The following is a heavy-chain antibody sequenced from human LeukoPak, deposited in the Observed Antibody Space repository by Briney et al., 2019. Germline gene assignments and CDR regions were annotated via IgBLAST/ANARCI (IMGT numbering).Heavy chain of an antibody. Sequence: ASVKVSCKASGYTFTGYYMHWVRQAPGQGLEWMGWINPNSGGTNYAQKFQGRVTMTRDTSISTAYLQWSSLKASDTAMYYCARPGVEMATILQLPYYGSDYYYYYMDVWGKGTTVTISS. V-gene: IGHV1-2*02. CDR1: GYTFTGYY. J-gene: IGHJ6*03. CDR2: INPNSGGT. CDR3: ARPGVEMATILQLPYYGSDYYYYYMDV. D-gene: IGHD5-24*01.